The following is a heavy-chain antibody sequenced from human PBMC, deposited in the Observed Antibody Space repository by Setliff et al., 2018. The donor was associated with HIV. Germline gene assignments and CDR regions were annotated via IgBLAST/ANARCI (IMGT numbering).Heavy chain of an antibody. J-gene: IGHJ3*02. CDR3: TSSYCSSTSCYFIGAFDI. CDR1: GFTFGDYA. CDR2: IRSKAYGGTT. Sequence: GGSLRLSCPASGFTFGDYAMSWVRQAPGKGLEWVGFIRSKAYGGTTEYAASVKGRFTISRDDSKSIAYLQMNSLKTEDTAVYYCTSSYCSSTSCYFIGAFDIWGQGTMVTVSS. D-gene: IGHD2-2*01. V-gene: IGHV3-49*04.